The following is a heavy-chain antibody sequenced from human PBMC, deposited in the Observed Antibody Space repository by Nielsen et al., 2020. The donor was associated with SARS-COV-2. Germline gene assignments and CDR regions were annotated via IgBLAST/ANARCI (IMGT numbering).Heavy chain of an antibody. Sequence: SLKISCAASGFTFDDYGMSWVRQAPGKGLEWVSGISWNSGSIGYADSVKGRFTISRDNAKNSLYLQMNSLRAEDTALYYCATGDYYYYGMDVWGQGTTVTVSS. CDR1: GFTFDDYG. CDR3: ATGDYYYYGMDV. V-gene: IGHV3-9*01. J-gene: IGHJ6*02. CDR2: ISWNSGSI.